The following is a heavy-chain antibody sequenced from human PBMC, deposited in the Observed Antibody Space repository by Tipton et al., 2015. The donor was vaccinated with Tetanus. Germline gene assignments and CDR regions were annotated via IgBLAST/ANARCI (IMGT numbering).Heavy chain of an antibody. J-gene: IGHJ4*02. D-gene: IGHD3-3*01. CDR1: GGTITNYY. V-gene: IGHV4-59*01. Sequence: TLSLTCTVSGGTITNYYWSWIRQPPGKRLEWIGYIYSSGSTKYNPSLKSRVTISVDTSKNQFSLKLRSVTAADTAVYYCARIHDFLSGHFDFWGQGTLVAVSS. CDR2: IYSSGST. CDR3: ARIHDFLSGHFDF.